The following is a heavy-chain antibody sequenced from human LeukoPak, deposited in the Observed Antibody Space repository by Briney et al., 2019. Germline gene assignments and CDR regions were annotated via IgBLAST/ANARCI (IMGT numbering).Heavy chain of an antibody. V-gene: IGHV3-30*18. D-gene: IGHD6-19*01. J-gene: IGHJ4*02. CDR3: VKERDSSGLDQ. CDR1: GFTFSSYG. Sequence: RGSPRLSCAASGFTFSSYGMHWGRQAPGKRLGWVAVISYDGSNKYYADSLKGRFTISRDNSKNTLGLQLNSLRAEDTAVYYCVKERDSSGLDQWGQGTLVTVSS. CDR2: ISYDGSNK.